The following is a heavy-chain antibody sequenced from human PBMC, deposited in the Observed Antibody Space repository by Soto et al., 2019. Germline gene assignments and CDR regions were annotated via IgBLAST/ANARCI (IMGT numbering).Heavy chain of an antibody. D-gene: IGHD4-4*01. CDR1: GASISSFC. CDR3: ARVGSKSFYYATDV. Sequence: QLQESGPGLVKPSETLSLTCTVSGASISSFCWTWIRQPPGQGLEWIGYICTGGTTKYNTSLKSRVTMSVDTSKTQFSLKLTSVTAADTAVYYCARVGSKSFYYATDVWGQGTTVTVSS. CDR2: ICTGGTT. J-gene: IGHJ6*02. V-gene: IGHV4-4*09.